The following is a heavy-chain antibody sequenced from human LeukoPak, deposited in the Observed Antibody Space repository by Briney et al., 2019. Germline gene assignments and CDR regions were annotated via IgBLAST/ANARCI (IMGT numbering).Heavy chain of an antibody. CDR2: IGSSGSTI. CDR1: GFTFSDYY. V-gene: IGHV3-11*01. D-gene: IGHD2-2*01. Sequence: KPGGSLRLSCAASGFTFSDYYMSWIRQAPGKGLEWVSYIGSSGSTIYYADSVKGRFTISRDNAKNSLYLQMNSLRAEDTAVYYCARTLRLYQLLSGPFDYWGQGTLVTVSS. J-gene: IGHJ4*02. CDR3: ARTLRLYQLLSGPFDY.